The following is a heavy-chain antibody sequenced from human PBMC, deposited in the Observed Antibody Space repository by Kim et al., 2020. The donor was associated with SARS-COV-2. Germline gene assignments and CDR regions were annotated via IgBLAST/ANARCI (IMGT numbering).Heavy chain of an antibody. V-gene: IGHV3-13*04. J-gene: IGHJ5*02. Sequence: GGSLRLSCAASGFTFSSYDMHWVRQATGKGLEWVSAIGTAGDTYYPGSVKGRFTISRENAKNSLYLQMNSQRAGDTAVYYCARGQTYYYGSGSLYSNWFDPWGQGTLVTVST. CDR3: ARGQTYYYGSGSLYSNWFDP. CDR2: IGTAGDT. CDR1: GFTFSSYD. D-gene: IGHD3-10*01.